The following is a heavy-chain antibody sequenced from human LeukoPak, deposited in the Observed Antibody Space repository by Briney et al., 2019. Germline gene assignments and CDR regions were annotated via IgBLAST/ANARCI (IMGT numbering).Heavy chain of an antibody. D-gene: IGHD5-18*01. CDR1: GGTFSSYA. CDR3: ARAPIQLGYHYGMDV. J-gene: IGHJ6*02. Sequence: ASVKVSCKASGGTFSSYAISWARQAPRQGLEWMGRIIPILGIANYAQKFQGRVTITADKSTSTAYMELSSLRSEDTAVYYCARAPIQLGYHYGMDVWGQGTTVTVSS. CDR2: IIPILGIA. V-gene: IGHV1-69*04.